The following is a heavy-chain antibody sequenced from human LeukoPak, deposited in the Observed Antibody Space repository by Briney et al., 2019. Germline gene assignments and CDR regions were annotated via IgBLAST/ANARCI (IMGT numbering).Heavy chain of an antibody. CDR1: GGTFSSYA. D-gene: IGHD5-12*01. CDR3: ARDPSGEWLRSGYYFDY. J-gene: IGHJ4*02. V-gene: IGHV1-69*06. CDR2: IIPIFGTA. Sequence: ASVKVSCKASGGTFSSYAISWVRQAPGQGLEWMGGIIPIFGTANYAQKFQGRVTITADKSTSTAYVELSRLRSDDTAVYYCARDPSGEWLRSGYYFDYWGQGTLVTVSS.